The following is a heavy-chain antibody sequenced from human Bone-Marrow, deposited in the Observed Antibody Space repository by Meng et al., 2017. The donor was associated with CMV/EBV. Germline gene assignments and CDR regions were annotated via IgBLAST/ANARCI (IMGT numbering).Heavy chain of an antibody. CDR3: AKALGEDYHYYYGMEV. Sequence: GESLKISCAASGFTFDDYAMHWVRQGPGKVLEWVSLISWDGGSSYYADSVKGRFTISRDNSKNSLYLQMNSLRAEDTALYYCAKALGEDYHYYYGMEVWGQGTTVSVSS. D-gene: IGHD3-10*01. J-gene: IGHJ6*02. V-gene: IGHV3-43D*03. CDR2: ISWDGGSS. CDR1: GFTFDDYA.